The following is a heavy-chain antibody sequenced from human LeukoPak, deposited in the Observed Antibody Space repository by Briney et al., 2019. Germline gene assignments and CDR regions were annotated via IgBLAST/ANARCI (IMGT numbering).Heavy chain of an antibody. CDR3: AKDNWNYGHSSYYYGMDV. CDR2: ISGSGGST. Sequence: GGSLRLSCAASGFTFSGYAMSWVRQAPGKGLEWVSAISGSGGSTYDADSVKGRFTISRDNSKKTLYLQMNSLRAEDTAVYYCAKDNWNYGHSSYYYGMDVWGQGTTVAVSS. J-gene: IGHJ6*02. CDR1: GFTFSGYA. D-gene: IGHD1-7*01. V-gene: IGHV3-23*01.